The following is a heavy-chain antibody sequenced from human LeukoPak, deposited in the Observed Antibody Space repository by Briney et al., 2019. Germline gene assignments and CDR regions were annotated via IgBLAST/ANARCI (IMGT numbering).Heavy chain of an antibody. Sequence: PGRSLRLSCAASGFAFSSYGMHWVRQAPGKGLEWVAVISYDGSNKYYADSVKGRFTISRDNSKNTLYLQMNSLRAEDTAVYYCAKDDYGDYESDYWGQGTLVTVSS. D-gene: IGHD4-17*01. J-gene: IGHJ4*02. V-gene: IGHV3-30*18. CDR3: AKDDYGDYESDY. CDR1: GFAFSSYG. CDR2: ISYDGSNK.